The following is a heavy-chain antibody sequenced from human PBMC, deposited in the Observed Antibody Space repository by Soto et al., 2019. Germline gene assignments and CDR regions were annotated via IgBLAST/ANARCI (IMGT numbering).Heavy chain of an antibody. CDR1: GLTLSGSA. CDR3: NRRHEYSSSSSPFDP. J-gene: IGHJ5*02. CDR2: IRSKANSYAT. Sequence: GSLRLSCAASGLTLSGSAMYWVRQASGKGLEWVGRIRSKANSYATAYAASVKGRFTISRDDSKNTAYLQMNSLKTEDTAVYYCNRRHEYSSSSSPFDPWGQGTLVTVSS. V-gene: IGHV3-73*01. D-gene: IGHD6-6*01.